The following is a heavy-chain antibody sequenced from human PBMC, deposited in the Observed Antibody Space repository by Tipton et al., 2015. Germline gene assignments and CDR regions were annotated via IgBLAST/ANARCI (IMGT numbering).Heavy chain of an antibody. Sequence: LRLSCAASGFTFSPYSMNWIRQPPGKGLEWIGSIYYSGSTYSNPSLKSRVTISVDTSKNQFSLKLSSVTAADTAVFYCARALYDSTYFDYWGQGTLVTVSS. CDR3: ARALYDSTYFDY. D-gene: IGHD3-22*01. CDR1: GFTFSPYS. J-gene: IGHJ4*02. V-gene: IGHV4-39*01. CDR2: IYYSGST.